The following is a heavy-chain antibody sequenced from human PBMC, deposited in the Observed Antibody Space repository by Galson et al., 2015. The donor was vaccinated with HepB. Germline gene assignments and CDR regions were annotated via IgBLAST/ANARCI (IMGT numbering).Heavy chain of an antibody. CDR3: ARVASALYWYFDF. V-gene: IGHV3-66*01. CDR2: IYSGGSI. D-gene: IGHD3-3*02. Sequence: SLRLSCAASGFTVSNDYMSWVRQAPGKGLQWVSVIYSGGSIYYADSVKGRFTISRDNSKDTLYLQMNSLRAEDTAVYYCARVASALYWYFDFWGRGTLVTVSS. CDR1: GFTVSNDY. J-gene: IGHJ2*01.